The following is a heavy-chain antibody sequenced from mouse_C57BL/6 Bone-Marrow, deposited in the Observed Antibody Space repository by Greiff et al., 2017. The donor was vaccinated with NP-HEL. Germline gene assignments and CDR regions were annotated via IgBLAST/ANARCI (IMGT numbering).Heavy chain of an antibody. CDR2: IDPENGDT. D-gene: IGHD1-1*01. J-gene: IGHJ3*01. CDR3: TTYGSSYDWFAY. Sequence: VQLQQSGAELVRPGASVKLSCTASGFNIKDDYMHWVKQRPEQGLEWIGWIDPENGDTEYASKFQGNATITADTSSNTAYLQLSSLTSEDTAVYYCTTYGSSYDWFAYWGQGTLVTVSA. V-gene: IGHV14-4*01. CDR1: GFNIKDDY.